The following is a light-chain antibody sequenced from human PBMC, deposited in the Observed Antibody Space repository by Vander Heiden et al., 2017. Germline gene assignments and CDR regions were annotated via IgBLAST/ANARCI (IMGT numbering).Light chain of an antibody. CDR1: QSVSSY. V-gene: IGKV3-11*01. CDR3: QQRSTLTL. CDR2: DAS. Sequence: EIVSTQSPATLSLSPGERATLSCRSSQSVSSYLDWYQQKPVQAPRLLIYDASNSATGSPDRYSGSGYGTDFTRTSSSREHEDFAVYYWQQRSTLTLFGRWTKVDIK. J-gene: IGKJ4*01.